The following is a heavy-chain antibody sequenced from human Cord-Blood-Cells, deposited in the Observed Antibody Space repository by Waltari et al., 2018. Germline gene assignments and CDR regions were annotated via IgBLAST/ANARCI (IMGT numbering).Heavy chain of an antibody. D-gene: IGHD1-26*01. CDR3: ARVYSGSSNLDY. CDR2: ISYDGNNK. CDR1: GSPFGGYA. Sequence: QVQLVGSGGGVVQLGRSRDLPCAASGSPFGGYALHWSRGAPGKGLEWVAVISYDGNNKYYADCVKGRFTLSRNNSKNTLYLTMISQSAEDTAVYYCARVYSGSSNLDYWGQGTLVTVSS. J-gene: IGHJ4*02. V-gene: IGHV3-30-3*01.